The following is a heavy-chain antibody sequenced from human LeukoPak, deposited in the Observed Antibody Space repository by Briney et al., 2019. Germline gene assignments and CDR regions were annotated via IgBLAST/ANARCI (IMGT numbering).Heavy chain of an antibody. CDR3: AKDDAWLQFGS. D-gene: IGHD5-24*01. CDR1: GFTFSSYE. CDR2: ISPNGVIT. V-gene: IGHV3-23*01. Sequence: GGSLRLSCAASGFTFSSYEMNWVRQAPGKGLEWVSGISPNGVITYYADSVKGRFSISRDNYKGTVYLQMNSLRPEDTAVYYCAKDDAWLQFGSWGRGTLVTVSS. J-gene: IGHJ4*02.